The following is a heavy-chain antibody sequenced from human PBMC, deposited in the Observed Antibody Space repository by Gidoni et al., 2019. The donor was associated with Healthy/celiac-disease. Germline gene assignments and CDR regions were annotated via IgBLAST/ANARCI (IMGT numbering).Heavy chain of an antibody. J-gene: IGHJ4*02. CDR2: IDSGGST. D-gene: IGHD2-21*01. V-gene: IGHV3-53*01. CDR3: ARGHPISVYYFDY. CDR1: GFPVSSNY. Sequence: EVQLVESGGGLIQPGGSLRLSCAASGFPVSSNYMSWVRQAPGKGLEWVSVIDSGGSTYYADSVKGRFTISRDNSKNTLYLQMNSLRAEDTAVYYCARGHPISVYYFDYWGQGTLVTVSS.